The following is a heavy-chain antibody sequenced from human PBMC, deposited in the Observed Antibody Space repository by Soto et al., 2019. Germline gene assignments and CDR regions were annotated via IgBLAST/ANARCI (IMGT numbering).Heavy chain of an antibody. Sequence: SETMSLTSAVYGGYFSGYYWSWIRQPPGKGLEWIGEINHSGSTNYNPSLKSRVTISVDTSKNQFSLKLSSVTAADTAVYYCARGQSSLLLDCWGQGVLVTVSS. CDR3: ARGQSSLLLDC. CDR2: INHSGST. D-gene: IGHD2-8*02. V-gene: IGHV4-34*01. CDR1: GGYFSGYY. J-gene: IGHJ4*02.